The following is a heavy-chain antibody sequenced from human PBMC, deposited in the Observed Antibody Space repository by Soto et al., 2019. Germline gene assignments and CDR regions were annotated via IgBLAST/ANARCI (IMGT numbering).Heavy chain of an antibody. D-gene: IGHD2-2*02. CDR3: ARDTSPVTYCSSTSCYRGGHDY. J-gene: IGHJ4*02. CDR1: GGTFSSYA. Sequence: SVKVSCKASGGTFSSYAISWVRQAPGQGLEWMGGIIPIFGTANYAQKFQGRVTITADESTSTAYMELSSLRSEDTAVYYCARDTSPVTYCSSTSCYRGGHDYWGQGTLVTVSS. V-gene: IGHV1-69*13. CDR2: IIPIFGTA.